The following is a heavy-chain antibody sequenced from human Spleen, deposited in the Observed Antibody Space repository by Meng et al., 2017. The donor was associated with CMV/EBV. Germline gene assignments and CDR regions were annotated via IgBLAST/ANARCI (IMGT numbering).Heavy chain of an antibody. D-gene: IGHD7-27*01. Sequence: QVQLVQSETEMKKPGASVKVSCQASGYTFTSYGISWVRQAPGQGLEWMEWISGYNGNNGNIKYGQKFQGRVTMTTDTATSTAYMEMRSLRSDDTAVYYCARSRTGVFGYFDLWGRGTLVTVSS. CDR2: ISGYNGNNGNI. J-gene: IGHJ2*01. V-gene: IGHV1-18*01. CDR1: GYTFTSYG. CDR3: ARSRTGVFGYFDL.